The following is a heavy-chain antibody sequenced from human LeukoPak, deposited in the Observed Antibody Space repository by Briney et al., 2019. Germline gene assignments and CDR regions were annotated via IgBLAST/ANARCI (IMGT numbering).Heavy chain of an antibody. V-gene: IGHV3-23*01. CDR3: AKNVVVTPDAFDI. CDR2: ISGSGGST. CDR1: GFTFSSYA. J-gene: IGHJ3*02. D-gene: IGHD2-21*02. Sequence: GGSLRLSCAASGFTFSSYAMSWVRQPPGKGLEWVSAISGSGGSTYYADSVKGRFTISRDNSKNTLYLQMNSLRAEDTAVYYCAKNVVVTPDAFDIWGQGTMVTVSS.